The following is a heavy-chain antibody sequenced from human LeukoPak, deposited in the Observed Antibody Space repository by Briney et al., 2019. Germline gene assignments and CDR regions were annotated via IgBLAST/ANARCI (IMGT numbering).Heavy chain of an antibody. J-gene: IGHJ4*02. CDR2: IYPGDSDT. D-gene: IGHD3-22*01. V-gene: IGHV5-51*01. CDR1: GYSFTSYW. CDR3: VREGSVSQEDYYDSSGYYY. Sequence: GESLKISCKGSGYSFTSYWIGWVRQMPGKGLEWMGIIYPGDSDTRYSPSFQGQVTISADKSISTAYLQWSSLKASDTAMYYCVREGSVSQEDYYDSSGYYYWGQGTLVTVSS.